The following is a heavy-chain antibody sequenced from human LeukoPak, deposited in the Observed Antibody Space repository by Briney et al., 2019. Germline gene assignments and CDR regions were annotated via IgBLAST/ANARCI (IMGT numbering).Heavy chain of an antibody. D-gene: IGHD2-15*01. CDR1: GYSFTSYW. V-gene: IGHV5-51*01. J-gene: IGHJ4*02. CDR3: ARLTKYCSGATCYQKYYFDY. Sequence: GESLKISCKGSGYSFTSYWIGWVRQMSGKGLEWMGIIYPGDSDTRYSPSFQGQVTISADKSISTAYLQWSSPKASDTAMYYCARLTKYCSGATCYQKYYFDYWGQGTLVTVSS. CDR2: IYPGDSDT.